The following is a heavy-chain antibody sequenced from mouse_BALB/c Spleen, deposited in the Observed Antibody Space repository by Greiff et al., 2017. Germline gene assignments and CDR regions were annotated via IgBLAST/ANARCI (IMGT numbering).Heavy chain of an antibody. CDR3: VSQGDYYGGAMDY. CDR1: GFTFNTYA. D-gene: IGHD1-1*01. Sequence: GGGLVQPKGSLKLSCAASGFTFNTYAMNWVRQAPGKGLEWVARIRSKSNNYATYYADSVKDRFTISRDDSQSMLYLQMNNLKTEDTAMYYCVSQGDYYGGAMDYWGQGTSVTVSS. V-gene: IGHV10-1*02. J-gene: IGHJ4*01. CDR2: IRSKSNNYAT.